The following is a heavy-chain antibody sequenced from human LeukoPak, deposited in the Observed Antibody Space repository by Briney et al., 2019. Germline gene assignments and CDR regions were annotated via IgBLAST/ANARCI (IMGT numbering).Heavy chain of an antibody. Sequence: GASVKVSCKASGYTFTSYGISGVRQAPGQGLEWMGWISAYNGNTNYAQKLQGRVTMTTDTSTSTAYMELRSLRSDDTAVYYCARTRPPAGDFDYWGQGILVTVSS. CDR2: ISAYNGNT. J-gene: IGHJ4*02. V-gene: IGHV1-18*01. D-gene: IGHD2-2*01. CDR1: GYTFTSYG. CDR3: ARTRPPAGDFDY.